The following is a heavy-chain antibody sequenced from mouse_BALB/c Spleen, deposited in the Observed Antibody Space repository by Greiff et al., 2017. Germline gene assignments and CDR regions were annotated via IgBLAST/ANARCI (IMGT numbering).Heavy chain of an antibody. V-gene: IGHV3-8*02. Sequence: EVKVEESGPSLVKPSQTLSLTCSVTGDSITSGYWNWIRKFPGNKLEYMGYISYSGSTYYNPSLKSRISITRDTSKNQYYLQLNSVTTEDTATYYCARDYYGSSYAMDYWGQGTSVTVSS. CDR2: ISYSGST. CDR3: ARDYYGSSYAMDY. D-gene: IGHD1-1*01. J-gene: IGHJ4*01. CDR1: GDSITSGY.